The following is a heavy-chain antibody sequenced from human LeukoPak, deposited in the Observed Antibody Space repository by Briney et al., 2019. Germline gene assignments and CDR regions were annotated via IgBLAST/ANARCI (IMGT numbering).Heavy chain of an antibody. CDR1: GFTFSGSA. CDR2: IRSKANSYAT. D-gene: IGHD6-13*01. V-gene: IGHV3-73*01. Sequence: GGSLRLSCAASGFTFSGSAMHWVRQASGKGLEWVGRIRSKANSYATAYAASVKGRFTISRDDSKNTAYLQMNSLKTEDTAVYYCTSYSSSFDYYYYMDVWGKGTTVTVSS. J-gene: IGHJ6*03. CDR3: TSYSSSFDYYYYMDV.